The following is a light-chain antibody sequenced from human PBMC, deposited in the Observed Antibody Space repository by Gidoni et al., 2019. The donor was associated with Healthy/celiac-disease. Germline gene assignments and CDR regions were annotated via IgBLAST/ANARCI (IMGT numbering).Light chain of an antibody. CDR1: QSISSW. V-gene: IGKV1-5*03. Sequence: DLQMTQSPSTLSASVGDRVTITCRASQSISSWLAWYQQKPGKAPKLLFYNASSLESGVPSRFSGSGSGTEFTLTISSLQPDDFATYYCQQYNSYSFGQGTKVEIK. CDR2: NAS. J-gene: IGKJ1*01. CDR3: QQYNSYS.